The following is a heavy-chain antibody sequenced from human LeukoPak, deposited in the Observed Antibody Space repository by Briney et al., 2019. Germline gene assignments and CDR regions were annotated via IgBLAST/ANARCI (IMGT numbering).Heavy chain of an antibody. Sequence: SETLSLTCAVSGGSISSYYWSWIRQPPGKGLEWIGYIYYSGSTNYNPSLKSRVTISVDTSKNQFSLKLSSVTAADTAVCYCARRDSINLDAFDIWGQGTMVTVSS. CDR2: IYYSGST. J-gene: IGHJ3*02. D-gene: IGHD3-3*02. V-gene: IGHV4-59*08. CDR3: ARRDSINLDAFDI. CDR1: GGSISSYY.